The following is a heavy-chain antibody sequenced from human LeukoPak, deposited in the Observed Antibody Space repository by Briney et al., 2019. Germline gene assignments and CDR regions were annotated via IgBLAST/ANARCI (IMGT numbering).Heavy chain of an antibody. CDR3: ARAAPGSPFDP. V-gene: IGHV4-59*01. Sequence: SETQSLTCTVSGGSISSYYWSWIRQPPGKGLEWIGYIYYSGSTNYNPSLKSRVTISVDTSKNQFSLKLSSVTAADTAVYYCARAAPGSPFDPWGQGTLVTVSS. CDR2: IYYSGST. J-gene: IGHJ5*02. CDR1: GGSISSYY.